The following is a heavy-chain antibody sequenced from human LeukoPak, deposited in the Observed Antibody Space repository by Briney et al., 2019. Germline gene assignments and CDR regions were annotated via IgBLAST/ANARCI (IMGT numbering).Heavy chain of an antibody. J-gene: IGHJ4*02. CDR3: AKSVGYCSGGSCYSVG. D-gene: IGHD2-15*01. V-gene: IGHV1-2*06. Sequence: ASVKVSCKASGYTFTGYYMHWVRQAPGQGLEWMGRINPNSGGTNYAQKFQGRVTMTRDTPISTAYMELSRLRSDDTAVYYCAKSVGYCSGGSCYSVGWGQGTLVTVSS. CDR2: INPNSGGT. CDR1: GYTFTGYY.